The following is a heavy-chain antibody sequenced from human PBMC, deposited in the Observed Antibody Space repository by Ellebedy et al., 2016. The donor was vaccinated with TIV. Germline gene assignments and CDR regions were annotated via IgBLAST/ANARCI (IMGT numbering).Heavy chain of an antibody. Sequence: GGSLRLSCTASGFSFSSYSMNWVRQAPGKGLEWVSYISPDGGAIYYADSVKGRFTISRDNAENSLYLQMDSLRDEDTAVYYCVRDYLYAFDFWGQGTMVTVSS. CDR3: VRDYLYAFDF. V-gene: IGHV3-48*02. CDR1: GFSFSSYS. D-gene: IGHD3-16*02. CDR2: ISPDGGAI. J-gene: IGHJ3*01.